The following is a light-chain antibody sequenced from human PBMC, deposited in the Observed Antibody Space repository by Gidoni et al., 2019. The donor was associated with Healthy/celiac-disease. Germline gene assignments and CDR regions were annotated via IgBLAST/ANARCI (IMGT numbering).Light chain of an antibody. CDR3: QSYDSSLSGYV. CDR2: DNN. Sequence: QSVLTQPPSVSGAPGQRVTISCTGSSSNIRAGYGVHWYQQLPGTAPKLLFYDNNNRPSGVPDRFSGSKSGTSTSLAITGLQAEDEADYYCQSYDSSLSGYVFGTGTKVTVL. J-gene: IGLJ1*01. CDR1: SSNIRAGYG. V-gene: IGLV1-40*01.